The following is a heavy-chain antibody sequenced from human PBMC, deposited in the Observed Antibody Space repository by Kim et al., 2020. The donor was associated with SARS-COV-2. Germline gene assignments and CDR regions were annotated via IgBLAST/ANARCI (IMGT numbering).Heavy chain of an antibody. Sequence: SETLSLTCTVSGGSISSYYWSWIRQPPGKGLEWIGYIYYSGSTNYNPSLKSRVTISVDTSKNQFSLKLSSVTAADTAVYYCASQYYDFWSGPTISRDWFDPWGQGTLVTVS. D-gene: IGHD3-3*01. V-gene: IGHV4-59*13. CDR1: GGSISSYY. CDR2: IYYSGST. J-gene: IGHJ5*02. CDR3: ASQYYDFWSGPTISRDWFDP.